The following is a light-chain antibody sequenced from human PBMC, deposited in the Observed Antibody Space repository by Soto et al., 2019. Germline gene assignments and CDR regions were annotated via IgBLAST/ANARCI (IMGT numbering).Light chain of an antibody. Sequence: QSALTQPASVSGSPGQSITISCTGTSSDVGSYNYVSWYQHHPGKAPKIMIYDVNNRPSGVPNRFSGSKSGNTASLAIYGLQAEDEADYYGSSYTSSSTLEVFGGGTKLTVL. J-gene: IGLJ3*02. CDR2: DVN. CDR3: SSYTSSSTLEV. CDR1: SSDVGSYNY. V-gene: IGLV2-14*03.